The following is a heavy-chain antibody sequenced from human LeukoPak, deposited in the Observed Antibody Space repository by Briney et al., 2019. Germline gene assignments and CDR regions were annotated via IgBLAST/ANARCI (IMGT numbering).Heavy chain of an antibody. CDR1: GGSVSSGSYY. CDR3: ARVLWFGELLFHFDY. J-gene: IGHJ4*02. D-gene: IGHD3-10*01. CDR2: IYYSGST. Sequence: PSETLSLTCTVSGGSVSSGSYYWSWIRQPPGKGLEWIGYIYYSGSTNYNPSLKSRVTISVDTSKNQFSLKLSSVTAADTAVYYCARVLWFGELLFHFDYWGQGTLVIVSS. V-gene: IGHV4-61*01.